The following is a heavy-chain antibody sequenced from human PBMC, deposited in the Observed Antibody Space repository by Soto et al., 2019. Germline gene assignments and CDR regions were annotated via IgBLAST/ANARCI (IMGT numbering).Heavy chain of an antibody. CDR2: IKTNTEGGTL. CDR1: GFSFSSAW. D-gene: IGHD7-27*01. CDR3: TRELGQTGVHYYGMDV. J-gene: IGHJ6*02. V-gene: IGHV3-15*01. Sequence: GGSLRLSCAASGFSFSSAWMTWVRQAPGKGLECVGLIKTNTEGGTLDYGAPVKGRFTISRDYSKTTLYLQMNSLKTEDTGVYYCTRELGQTGVHYYGMDVWGQGTTVTVSS.